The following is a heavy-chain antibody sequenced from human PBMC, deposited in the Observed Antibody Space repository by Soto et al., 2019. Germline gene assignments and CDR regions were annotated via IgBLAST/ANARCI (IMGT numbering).Heavy chain of an antibody. D-gene: IGHD2-8*01. Sequence: SQTLSLPCAISGDSVSSNSAACNFIRQSPSRGLELLGRTYYRSKWYNDYAVSVKSRITINPDTSKNQFSLQLNSVTPEDTAVYYCARVSPYCTNGVCPDYGMDVWGQGTTVTVSS. J-gene: IGHJ6*02. V-gene: IGHV6-1*01. CDR3: ARVSPYCTNGVCPDYGMDV. CDR1: GDSVSSNSAA. CDR2: TYYRSKWYN.